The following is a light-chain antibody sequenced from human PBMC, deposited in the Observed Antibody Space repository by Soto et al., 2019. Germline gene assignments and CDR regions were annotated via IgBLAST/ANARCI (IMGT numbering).Light chain of an antibody. V-gene: IGKV3-20*01. CDR2: GAS. CDR1: QAVNIR. CDR3: QQYGSSPPWT. Sequence: EIVLTQSPATLSSFPGDRVTLSCRASQAVNIRLAWYQHKPGQAPRLLIYGASSRATGIPDRFSGSGSGTDFNLTISRLETEDFAVYYCQQYGSSPPWTFGQGTKV. J-gene: IGKJ1*01.